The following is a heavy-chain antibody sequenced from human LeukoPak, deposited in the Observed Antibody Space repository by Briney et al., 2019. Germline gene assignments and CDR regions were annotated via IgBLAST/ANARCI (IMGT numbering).Heavy chain of an antibody. J-gene: IGHJ6*03. CDR2: ISGSGGST. CDR1: GFTFSSYA. CDR3: ARSIAAAGTFYYYYYYYMDV. Sequence: GGSLRLSCAASGFTFSSYAMSWVRQAPGKGLEWVSTISGSGGSTYYADSVKGRFTISRDNSKNTLYLQMNSLRAEDTAVYYCARSIAAAGTFYYYYYYYMDVWGKGTTVTVSS. V-gene: IGHV3-23*01. D-gene: IGHD6-13*01.